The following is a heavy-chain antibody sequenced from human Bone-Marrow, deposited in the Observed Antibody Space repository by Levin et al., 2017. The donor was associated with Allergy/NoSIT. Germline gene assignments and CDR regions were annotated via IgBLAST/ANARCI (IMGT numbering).Heavy chain of an antibody. CDR2: ISRDGRVI. J-gene: IGHJ6*02. Sequence: GGSLRLSCVGSGFTFETFSMNWVRQSPSKGLEWVTSISRDGRVIYDADSVKGRFTISRDNAKNSVYLQMNSLRPEDAAVYYCARSQSMTGTEDLKLMDVWGQGTTVIVSS. CDR3: ARSQSMTGTEDLKLMDV. V-gene: IGHV3-21*06. CDR1: GFTFETFS. D-gene: IGHD1/OR15-1a*01.